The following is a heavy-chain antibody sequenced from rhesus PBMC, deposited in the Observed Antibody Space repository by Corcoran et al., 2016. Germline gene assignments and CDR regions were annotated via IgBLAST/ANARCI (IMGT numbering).Heavy chain of an antibody. CDR2: IHPGYGST. Sequence: QEQLVQSGAEVKKPGASVKVSCKASGYIFTSYAISRLRQAPGQGFEWMGGIHPGYGSTRCAQKFQVRVTLTADMSTSTVYMELSSLRSEDMAVYYCAAVEVEYCTGSGCYWNYFDYWGQGVLVTVSS. CDR3: AAVEVEYCTGSGCYWNYFDY. D-gene: IGHD2-21*01. V-gene: IGHV1-70*01. CDR1: GYIFTSYA. J-gene: IGHJ4*01.